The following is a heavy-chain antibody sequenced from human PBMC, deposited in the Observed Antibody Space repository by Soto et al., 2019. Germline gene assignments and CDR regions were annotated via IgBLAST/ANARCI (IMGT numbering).Heavy chain of an antibody. CDR3: AYGDYVGNWFDP. D-gene: IGHD4-17*01. J-gene: IGHJ5*02. Sequence: QITLKESGPSLVKAPQTLTLTCTFSGFSVSTSGVGVGWIRQPPGKALEWLALIYWDDDKRYSPSLQSMLTITKDTSKNQVVLTMTNMDPVDTATYYCAYGDYVGNWFDPWGQGTLVTVSS. CDR2: IYWDDDK. V-gene: IGHV2-5*02. CDR1: GFSVSTSGVG.